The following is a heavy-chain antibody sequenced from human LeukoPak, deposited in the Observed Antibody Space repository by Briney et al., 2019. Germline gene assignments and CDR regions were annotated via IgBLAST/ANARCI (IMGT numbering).Heavy chain of an antibody. D-gene: IGHD6-13*01. CDR1: GGSVSSGSHY. V-gene: IGHV4-61*01. CDR3: ARDTSSWFRFDF. Sequence: SETLSLTCTVSGGSVSSGSHYWTWIRQPPGKGLECIGYIYYSGSTNYHPSLKSRVTISVDTSKSQFSLKLSSVTAADTAVYYCARDTSSWFRFDFWGQGALVTVSS. J-gene: IGHJ4*02. CDR2: IYYSGST.